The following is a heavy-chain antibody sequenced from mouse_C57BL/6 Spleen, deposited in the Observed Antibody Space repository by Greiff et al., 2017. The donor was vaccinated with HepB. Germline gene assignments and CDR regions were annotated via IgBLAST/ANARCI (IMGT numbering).Heavy chain of an antibody. Sequence: EVQLVESGPGLVKPSQSLSLTCSVTGYSITSGYYWNWIRQFPGNQLEWMGYISYDGSNNYNPSLKNRISITRDTSKNQFFLKLNSVTTEDTATYYCAREGNGNYGFAYWGQGTLVTVSA. CDR3: AREGNGNYGFAY. J-gene: IGHJ3*01. D-gene: IGHD2-1*01. CDR2: ISYDGSN. CDR1: GYSITSGYY. V-gene: IGHV3-6*01.